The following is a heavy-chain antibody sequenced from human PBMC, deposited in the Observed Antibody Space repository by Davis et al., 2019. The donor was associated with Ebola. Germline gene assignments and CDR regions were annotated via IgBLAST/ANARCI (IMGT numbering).Heavy chain of an antibody. V-gene: IGHV3-9*01. D-gene: IGHD6-6*01. CDR3: ARRQVEAARQRGIDC. CDR1: GFTFDDYA. Sequence: PGGSLRLSCVASGFTFDDYAMHWVRQAPGKGLEWVSGITWNSGRLDYADSVKGRFTISRDNSKNTLYLQMNSLRDEDTALYYCARRQVEAARQRGIDCWGQGTLVTVSS. CDR2: ITWNSGRL. J-gene: IGHJ4*02.